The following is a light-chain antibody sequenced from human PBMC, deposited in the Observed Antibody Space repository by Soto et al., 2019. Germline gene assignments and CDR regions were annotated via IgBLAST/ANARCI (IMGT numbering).Light chain of an antibody. V-gene: IGKV1-5*01. Sequence: DIQMTQSPSTLSASVGDRVTITCRASQSVSAWLAWYQQKPGKAPKFLXYNFSTLESGVPLRFSGSGSGTEFTLTINSLQPDDFATYYCQSYRNFSWTFGQGTKV. CDR3: QSYRNFSWT. CDR1: QSVSAW. CDR2: NFS. J-gene: IGKJ1*01.